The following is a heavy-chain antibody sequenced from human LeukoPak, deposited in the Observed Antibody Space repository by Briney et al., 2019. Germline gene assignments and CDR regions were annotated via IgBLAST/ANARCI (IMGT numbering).Heavy chain of an antibody. Sequence: PSQTLSLTCTVSGGSISSGGYYWSWIRQPPGKGLEWIGYIYYSGSTNYNPSLKSRVTISVDTSKNQFSLKLSSVTAADTAVYYCARQIAVAGRRGFIDYWGQGTLVTVSS. J-gene: IGHJ4*02. CDR2: IYYSGST. CDR3: ARQIAVAGRRGFIDY. CDR1: GGSISSGGYY. D-gene: IGHD6-19*01. V-gene: IGHV4-61*08.